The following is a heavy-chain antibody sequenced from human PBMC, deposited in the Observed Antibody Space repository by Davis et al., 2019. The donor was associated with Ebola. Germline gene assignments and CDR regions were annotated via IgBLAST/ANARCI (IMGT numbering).Heavy chain of an antibody. J-gene: IGHJ4*02. D-gene: IGHD2-15*01. V-gene: IGHV3-23*01. Sequence: GESLKISCAASGFTFSSYSMNWVRQAPGKGLEWVSAISGSGGSTYYADSVKGRFTISRDNSKNTLYLQMNSLRAEDTAVYYCAKTVVVITARFDNWGQGTLVTVSS. CDR1: GFTFSSYS. CDR2: ISGSGGST. CDR3: AKTVVVITARFDN.